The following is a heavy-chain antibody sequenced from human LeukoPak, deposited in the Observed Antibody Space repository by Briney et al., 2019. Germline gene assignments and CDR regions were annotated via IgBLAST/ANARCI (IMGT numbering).Heavy chain of an antibody. CDR3: AKDGSGSYYNVEYYYSYYMDV. D-gene: IGHD3-10*01. CDR1: EFTFSRYG. Sequence: GGSLRLSCAASEFTFSRYGMHWVRQAPGKGLEWVAFIRYDGSNKYYADSVKGRFTISRDNSRNTLYMQMNSLRAEDTAVYYCAKDGSGSYYNVEYYYSYYMDVWGKGTTVTVSS. CDR2: IRYDGSNK. J-gene: IGHJ6*03. V-gene: IGHV3-30*02.